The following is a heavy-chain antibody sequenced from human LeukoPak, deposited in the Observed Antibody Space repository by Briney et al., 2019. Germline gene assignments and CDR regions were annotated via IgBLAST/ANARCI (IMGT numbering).Heavy chain of an antibody. CDR2: IKHDGSEK. J-gene: IGHJ4*02. CDR3: ATDRGWRTSGYYLYYFEY. CDR1: GFIFTGYF. Sequence: GRSLRLSCAASGFIFTGYFMSWVRQAPGKGLEWVASIKHDGSEKYYVDSVRGRFTISRDNTKNLLYLQMSSLRAEDTAVYYCATDRGWRTSGYYLYYFEYWGQGTLVTFSS. D-gene: IGHD3-3*01. V-gene: IGHV3-7*04.